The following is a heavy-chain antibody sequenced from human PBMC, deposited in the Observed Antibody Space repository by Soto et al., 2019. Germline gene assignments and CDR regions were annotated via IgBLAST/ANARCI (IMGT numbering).Heavy chain of an antibody. Sequence: GGSLRLSCAASGFIFSTYAMNWVRQAPGKGLEWVSTISGSGGRTYYADSVKGRFTISRDNSKNTLYLQMNSLRAEDTAIYYCAKGADDSNTFDIWGLEPVVTVSS. CDR3: AKGADDSNTFDI. D-gene: IGHD4-4*01. V-gene: IGHV3-23*01. CDR1: GFIFSTYA. J-gene: IGHJ3*02. CDR2: ISGSGGRT.